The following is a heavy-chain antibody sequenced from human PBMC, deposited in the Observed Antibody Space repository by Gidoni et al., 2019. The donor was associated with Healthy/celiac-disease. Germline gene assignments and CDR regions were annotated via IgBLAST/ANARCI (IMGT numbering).Heavy chain of an antibody. CDR2: IIPIFGTA. Sequence: QVQLVQSGAEVKKPGSSVKVSCKASGGTFSSYAISWVRQAPGQGLEWMGGIIPIFGTANYAQKFQGRVTSTADESTSTAYMELSSLRSEDTAVYYCARDRLGYCSGGSCYCYYGMDVWGQGTTVTVSS. V-gene: IGHV1-69*01. CDR3: ARDRLGYCSGGSCYCYYGMDV. D-gene: IGHD2-15*01. J-gene: IGHJ6*02. CDR1: GGTFSSYA.